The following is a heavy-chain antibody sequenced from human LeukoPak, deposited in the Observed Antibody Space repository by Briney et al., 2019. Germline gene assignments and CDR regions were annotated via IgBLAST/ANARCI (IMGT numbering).Heavy chain of an antibody. J-gene: IGHJ4*02. CDR2: IIPILGIA. CDR3: ARDDLTVGYSSGWFHY. Sequence: SVKVSCKASGYTFTTYGISWVRQAPGQGLEWMGRIIPILGIANYAQKFQGRVTITADKSTSTAYMELSSLRSEDTAVYYCARDDLTVGYSSGWFHYWGQGTLVTVSS. CDR1: GYTFTTYG. V-gene: IGHV1-69*04. D-gene: IGHD6-19*01.